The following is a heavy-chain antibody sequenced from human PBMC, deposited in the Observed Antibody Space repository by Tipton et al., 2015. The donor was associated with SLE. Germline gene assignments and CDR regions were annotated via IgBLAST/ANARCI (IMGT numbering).Heavy chain of an antibody. CDR1: GGTFSSYA. J-gene: IGHJ4*02. CDR3: ARGGDYGGGDYDFHY. Sequence: QLVQSGAEVKKPGSSVKVPCKASGGTFSSYAISWVRQAPGQGLEWMGRITPIFGTTNYAQKFQGRVTITADESTSTAYMELSSLRSDDAAVYYCARGGDYGGGDYDFHYWGQGTLVTVSS. CDR2: ITPIFGTT. D-gene: IGHD2-21*02. V-gene: IGHV1-69*18.